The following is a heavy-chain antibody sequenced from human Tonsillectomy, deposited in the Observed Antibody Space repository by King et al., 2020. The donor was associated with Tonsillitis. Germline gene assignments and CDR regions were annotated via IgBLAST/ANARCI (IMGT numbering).Heavy chain of an antibody. CDR2: IHHSGST. V-gene: IGHV4-4*02. CDR3: ERSGGDYYGSGSHYNLFDY. D-gene: IGHD3-10*01. CDR1: GGSISSSNW. Sequence: VQLQESGPGLVKPSGTLSLTCAVSGGSISSSNWWNWVRQPPGKGLEWIGEIHHSGSTNYNPSLKSRVTISVDKSKNQFSLKLSSVTAADTAVYYCERSGGDYYGSGSHYNLFDYWGQGTLVTVSS. J-gene: IGHJ4*02.